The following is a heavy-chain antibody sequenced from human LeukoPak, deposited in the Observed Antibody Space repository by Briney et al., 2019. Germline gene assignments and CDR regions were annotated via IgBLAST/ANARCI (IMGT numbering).Heavy chain of an antibody. CDR2: INHSGST. V-gene: IGHV4-34*01. CDR1: GGSFSGYY. CDR3: AREGSHFDY. J-gene: IGHJ4*02. Sequence: KTSETLSLTCAVYGGSFSGYYWSWICQPPGKGLEWIGEINHSGSTNYNPSLKSRVTISVDTSKNQFSLKLSSVTAADTAVYYCAREGSHFDYWGQGTLVTVSS.